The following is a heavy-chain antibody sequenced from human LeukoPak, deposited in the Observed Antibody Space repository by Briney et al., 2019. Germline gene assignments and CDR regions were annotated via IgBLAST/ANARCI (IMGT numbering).Heavy chain of an antibody. D-gene: IGHD3-16*01. J-gene: IGHJ4*02. CDR1: GFGFSNYN. V-gene: IGHV3-66*01. Sequence: PGGSLRLSCAASGFGFSNYNMNWLRQPPGKGLEWVSLIYSGGSTSYADSVKGRFTISRDDAKNSLSLQMNSVRAEDTAVYYCAYTNNLKYWGQGTLVTVSS. CDR2: IYSGGST. CDR3: AYTNNLKY.